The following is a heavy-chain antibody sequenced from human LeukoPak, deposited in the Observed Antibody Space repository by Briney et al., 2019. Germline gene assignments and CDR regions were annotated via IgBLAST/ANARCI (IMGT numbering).Heavy chain of an antibody. J-gene: IGHJ3*02. CDR2: IIPIFGTA. CDR1: GGTFSSYD. D-gene: IGHD5-24*01. V-gene: IGHV1-69*05. Sequence: SVKVSCKASGGTFSSYDISWVRQAPGQGLEWMGGIIPIFGTANYAQKFQGRVTITTDESTSTAYMELSSLRSEDTAVYYCARDGVEMATIRAFDIWGQGTMVTVSS. CDR3: ARDGVEMATIRAFDI.